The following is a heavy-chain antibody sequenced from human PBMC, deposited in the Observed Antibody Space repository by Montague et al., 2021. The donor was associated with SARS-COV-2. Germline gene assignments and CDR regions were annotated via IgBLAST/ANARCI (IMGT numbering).Heavy chain of an antibody. Sequence: TLSLTCTVSGGSISSGCHYWSWIRQPAGKGLEWFGLIYTRGGATYNPTLKSRVTMSVDTSKNQLSLKLTSVTAADTAVYYCARGSYDYGSMGTIMGGFDPWGQGILVTVSS. D-gene: IGHD3-16*01. CDR1: GGSISSGCHY. CDR3: ARGSYDYGSMGTIMGGFDP. CDR2: IYTRGGA. V-gene: IGHV4-61*02. J-gene: IGHJ5*01.